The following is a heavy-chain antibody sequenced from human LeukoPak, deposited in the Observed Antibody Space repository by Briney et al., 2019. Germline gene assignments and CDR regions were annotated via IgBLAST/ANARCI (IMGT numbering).Heavy chain of an antibody. J-gene: IGHJ6*02. Sequence: GGSLRLSCAASGITFSSYWMSWVRQAPGKGLEWVANIREGGGDKYYVDSVKGRFTISRDNAKSALYLQMISLRAEDTAVYYCASAWGMDVCGQGTTVTVSS. V-gene: IGHV3-7*03. CDR3: ASAWGMDV. CDR1: GITFSSYW. CDR2: IREGGGDK.